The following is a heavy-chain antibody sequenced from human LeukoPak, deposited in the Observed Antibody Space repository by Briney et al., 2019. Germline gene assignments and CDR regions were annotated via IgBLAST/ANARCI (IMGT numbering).Heavy chain of an antibody. CDR2: IYHSGMT. D-gene: IGHD5-18*01. J-gene: IGHJ3*02. V-gene: IGHV4-4*02. Sequence: SSGTLSLTCAVSGGSISSPNWWSWVRPPPGKGLEWIGEIYHSGMTNYKTSLKSRVIIMIDTPKNHFSLTLSSVTAADTAVYYCARSDGYGLVGIWGQGTMVTVSS. CDR1: GGSISSPNW. CDR3: ARSDGYGLVGI.